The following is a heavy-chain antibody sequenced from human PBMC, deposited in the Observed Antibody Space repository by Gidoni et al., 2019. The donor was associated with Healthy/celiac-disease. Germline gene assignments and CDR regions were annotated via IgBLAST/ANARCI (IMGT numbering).Heavy chain of an antibody. V-gene: IGHV3-30*18. CDR3: AKDLYQLLYYFDY. D-gene: IGHD2-2*01. Sequence: QVQLVESGGGVVQPGRSLRLSCAASGFPFSSYGMHWVRQAPGKGLEWVAVISYDGSNKYYADSVKGRFTISRDNSKNTLYLQMNSLRAEDTAVYYCAKDLYQLLYYFDYWGQGTLVTVSS. J-gene: IGHJ4*02. CDR2: ISYDGSNK. CDR1: GFPFSSYG.